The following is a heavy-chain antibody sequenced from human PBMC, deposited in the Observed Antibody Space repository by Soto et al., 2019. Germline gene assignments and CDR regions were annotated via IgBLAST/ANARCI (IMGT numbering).Heavy chain of an antibody. D-gene: IGHD3-3*01. V-gene: IGHV3-21*04. Sequence: GGSLRLSCAASGFTFSSYSMNWVRQAPGKGLEWVEFISNNGSYKYYADSVKGRFTISRDNSKNTLYLQMNSLRAEDTAVYYCAAKHYDFWSGYYTTDYWGPGTLVTVPS. CDR3: AAKHYDFWSGYYTTDY. J-gene: IGHJ4*02. CDR1: GFTFSSYS. CDR2: ISNNGSYK.